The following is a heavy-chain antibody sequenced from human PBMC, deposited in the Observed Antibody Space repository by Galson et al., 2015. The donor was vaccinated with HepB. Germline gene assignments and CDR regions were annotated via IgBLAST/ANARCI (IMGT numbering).Heavy chain of an antibody. Sequence: TLSLTCTVSGGSISSGYYYWSWIRQPPGKGLEWIGYIYYSGSTYYSPSLKSRVTISVDTSKNQFSLRLSSVTAADTAVYYCASSAYYFDSSGYGESSFDYWGQGTLVTVSS. D-gene: IGHD3-22*01. V-gene: IGHV4-30-4*01. J-gene: IGHJ4*02. CDR2: IYYSGST. CDR3: ASSAYYFDSSGYGESSFDY. CDR1: GGSISSGYYY.